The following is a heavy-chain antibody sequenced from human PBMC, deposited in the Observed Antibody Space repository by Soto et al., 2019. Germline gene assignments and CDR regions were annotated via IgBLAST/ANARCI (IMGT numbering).Heavy chain of an antibody. Sequence: PSETLSLTCTVSGASISVYSWSWIRQPPGKGLEWIGYIYYSGSTNYNPSLKSRVAISVDTSKNQFSLKLTSVTAADTADYYCARTSYYDSTGYYNLDVWGPGTTVTVSS. CDR1: GASISVYS. CDR2: IYYSGST. D-gene: IGHD3-22*01. J-gene: IGHJ6*02. CDR3: ARTSYYDSTGYYNLDV. V-gene: IGHV4-59*12.